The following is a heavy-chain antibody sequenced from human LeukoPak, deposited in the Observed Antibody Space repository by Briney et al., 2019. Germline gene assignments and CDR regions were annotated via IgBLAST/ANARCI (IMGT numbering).Heavy chain of an antibody. CDR2: IYYSGST. Sequence: SETLSLTCTVSGGSISSSSYYWGWIRQPPGKGLEWIGSIYYSGSTYYNPSLKSRGTISVDRSKNQFSLKLSSVTAADTAVYYCARTSIAARRANAFDIWGQGTMVTVSS. CDR1: GGSISSSSYY. J-gene: IGHJ3*02. V-gene: IGHV4-39*07. CDR3: ARTSIAARRANAFDI. D-gene: IGHD6-6*01.